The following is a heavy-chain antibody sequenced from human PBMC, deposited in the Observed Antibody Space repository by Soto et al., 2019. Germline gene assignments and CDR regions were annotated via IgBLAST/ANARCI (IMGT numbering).Heavy chain of an antibody. J-gene: IGHJ5*02. CDR2: INPSGGST. CDR3: ARDSVVVVAAIPGRWFDP. V-gene: IGHV1-46*01. CDR1: GYTFTSYY. D-gene: IGHD2-15*01. Sequence: ASVKVSCKASGYTFTSYYMHCVRQAPGQGLEWMGIINPSGGSTSYAQKFQGRVTMTRDTSTSTVYMELSSLRSEDTAVYYCARDSVVVVAAIPGRWFDPWGQGTLVTVSS.